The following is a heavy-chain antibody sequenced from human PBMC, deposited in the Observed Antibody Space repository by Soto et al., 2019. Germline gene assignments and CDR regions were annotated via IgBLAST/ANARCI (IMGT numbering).Heavy chain of an antibody. CDR2: MNPSSGDT. D-gene: IGHD6-19*01. CDR3: ARADRLAAHMDYALDV. J-gene: IGHJ6*02. CDR1: GYTFTNFD. V-gene: IGHV1-8*01. Sequence: QVQLVQSGAEVKKPGASVKVSCQASGYTFTNFDITWVRQAAGQGLEWMGSMNPSSGDTDYAQTFQGRVTMTRNISIHTAYMELNTLRSEDTAVFYCARADRLAAHMDYALDVWGQGTTVTVSS.